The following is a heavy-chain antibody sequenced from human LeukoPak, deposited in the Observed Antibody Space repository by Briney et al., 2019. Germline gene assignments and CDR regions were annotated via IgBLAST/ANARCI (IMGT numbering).Heavy chain of an antibody. CDR3: ARVRYDYDILTGYWPVAFDI. Sequence: PGGSLRLSCAASGFTFSSYAMHWVRQAPGKGLEYVSAISSNGGSTYYANSVKGRFTISRDNSKNTLYLQMGSLRAEDMAVYYCARVRYDYDILTGYWPVAFDIWGQGTMVTVSS. V-gene: IGHV3-64*01. D-gene: IGHD3-9*01. CDR2: ISSNGGST. CDR1: GFTFSSYA. J-gene: IGHJ3*02.